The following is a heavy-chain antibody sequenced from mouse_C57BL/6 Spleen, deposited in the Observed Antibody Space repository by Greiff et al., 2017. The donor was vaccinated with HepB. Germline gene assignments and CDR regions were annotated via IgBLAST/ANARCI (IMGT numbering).Heavy chain of an antibody. Sequence: QVQLQQPGAELVKPGASVKMSCKASGYTFTSYWITWVKQRPGQGLEWIGDIYPGSGSTNYNEKFKSKATLTVDTSSSTAYMQLSSLTSEDSAVYYCARWLLPLDAMDYWGQGTSVTVSS. J-gene: IGHJ4*01. CDR1: GYTFTSYW. D-gene: IGHD2-3*01. CDR3: ARWLLPLDAMDY. V-gene: IGHV1-55*01. CDR2: IYPGSGST.